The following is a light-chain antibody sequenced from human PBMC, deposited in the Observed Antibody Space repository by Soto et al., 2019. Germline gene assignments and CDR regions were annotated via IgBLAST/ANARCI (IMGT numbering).Light chain of an antibody. CDR2: AAS. CDR3: QQSYITPAG. J-gene: IGKJ4*01. V-gene: IGKV1-39*01. CDR1: QRISTH. Sequence: DIPMTQSPSSLSASQGDRVTITCRASQRISTHLNWYQQKPGKAPNLLIYAASSWQSGVPSRFSGSGSGTDFTLTISSLQPEDFATYFCQQSYITPAGFGGGTKV.